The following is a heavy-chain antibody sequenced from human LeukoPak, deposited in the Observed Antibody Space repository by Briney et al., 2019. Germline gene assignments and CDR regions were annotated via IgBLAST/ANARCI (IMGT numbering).Heavy chain of an antibody. CDR2: ISGSGGST. CDR1: GFTFSSYA. Sequence: GGSLRLSCAASGFTFSSYAMSWVRQAPGKGLEWVSAISGSGGSTYYADSVKGRFTISKDNSKNTLHLQMNSLRAEDTAVYYCAKGGPSWGYKLNDYWGQGTLVTVSS. CDR3: AKGGPSWGYKLNDY. V-gene: IGHV3-23*01. D-gene: IGHD5-24*01. J-gene: IGHJ4*02.